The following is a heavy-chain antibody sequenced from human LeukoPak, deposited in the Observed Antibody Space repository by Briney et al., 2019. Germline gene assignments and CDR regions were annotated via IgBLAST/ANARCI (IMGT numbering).Heavy chain of an antibody. Sequence: GGSLRLSCAASGFTFSSYAMSWVRQAPGKGLEWVSAISSSGGSTYDADSVKGRFTISRDNSKNTLFLQMNSLRAEDTAVYYCAKPNSGYTAFHIWGQGTMVTVSS. V-gene: IGHV3-23*01. CDR2: ISSSGGST. CDR1: GFTFSSYA. CDR3: AKPNSGYTAFHI. D-gene: IGHD3-22*01. J-gene: IGHJ3*02.